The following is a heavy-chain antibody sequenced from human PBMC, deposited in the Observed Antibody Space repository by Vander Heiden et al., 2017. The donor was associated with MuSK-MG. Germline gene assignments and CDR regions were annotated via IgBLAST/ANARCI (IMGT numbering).Heavy chain of an antibody. CDR3: ARDRQPDILTGYYNDNYYFDY. D-gene: IGHD3-9*01. CDR1: GGSSSGYY. Sequence: QVQLQQWGAGLLKPSETLSLTCAVYGGSSSGYYSSGIRQPPGKGLEWIGEINHSGSTNYNPSLKSRVTISVDTSKNQFSLKLSSVTAADTAVYYCARDRQPDILTGYYNDNYYFDYWGQGTLVTVSS. V-gene: IGHV4-34*01. CDR2: INHSGST. J-gene: IGHJ4*02.